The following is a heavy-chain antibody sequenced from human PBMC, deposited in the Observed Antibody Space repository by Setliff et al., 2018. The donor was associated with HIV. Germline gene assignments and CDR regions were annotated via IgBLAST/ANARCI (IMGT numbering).Heavy chain of an antibody. Sequence: PSETLSLTCTVSGDSINNNDYYWAWIRQSPGKGLEWIGSIYYRGSIYSNPSLKSRVTISVDTSENQFSLKVRSATPADTAMYYCARQGVAGGPNYYYYYYMDVWGKGTTVTVSS. J-gene: IGHJ6*03. CDR3: ARQGVAGGPNYYYYYYMDV. CDR2: IYYRGSI. D-gene: IGHD6-19*01. CDR1: GDSINNNDYY. V-gene: IGHV4-39*01.